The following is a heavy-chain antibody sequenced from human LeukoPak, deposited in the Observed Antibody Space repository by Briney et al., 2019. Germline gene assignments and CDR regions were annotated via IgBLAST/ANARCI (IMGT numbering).Heavy chain of an antibody. CDR3: ARGVYTEMSTIMGHFDR. D-gene: IGHD5-24*01. CDR2: INHSGST. Sequence: SETLSLTCAVFGGSFSGYNWNWLRQPPRKGLEWIGEINHSGSTNYNPSLRSRVTISLDTSKNQFSPKLSSVTAADTAVYYCARGVYTEMSTIMGHFDRRGRGTPVAVSS. CDR1: GGSFSGYN. V-gene: IGHV4-34*01. J-gene: IGHJ4*02.